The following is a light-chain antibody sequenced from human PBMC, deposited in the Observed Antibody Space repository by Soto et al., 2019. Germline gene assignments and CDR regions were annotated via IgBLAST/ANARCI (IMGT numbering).Light chain of an antibody. Sequence: EIVMPQSPATLSVSPGERATLSCRASQSIGSNLAWYRQKPGQAPRLLIYGASSRATGIPDRFSGSGSGTDFTLTICRLEPEDFAVYYCHQYDSWTFGQGTKVDIK. J-gene: IGKJ1*01. CDR2: GAS. CDR3: HQYDSWT. CDR1: QSIGSN. V-gene: IGKV3-20*01.